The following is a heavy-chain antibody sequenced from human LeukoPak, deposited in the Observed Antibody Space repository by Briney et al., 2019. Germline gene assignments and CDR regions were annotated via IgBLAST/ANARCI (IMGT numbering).Heavy chain of an antibody. V-gene: IGHV3-30*02. J-gene: IGHJ4*02. CDR3: AKGKLLWFGELLD. CDR1: GFTFSSYG. D-gene: IGHD3-10*01. Sequence: SGGSLRLSCAASGFTFSSYGMHWVRQAPGKGLEWVAFIRYDGSNKYYADSVKGRFTISRDNSKNTLYLQMNSLRAEDTAVYYCAKGKLLWFGELLDWGQGTLVTVSS. CDR2: IRYDGSNK.